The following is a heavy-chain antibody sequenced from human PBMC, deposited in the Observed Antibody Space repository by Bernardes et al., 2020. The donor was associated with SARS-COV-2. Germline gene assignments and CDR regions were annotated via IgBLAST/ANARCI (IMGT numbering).Heavy chain of an antibody. Sequence: LRLPCSASGLTFSSYWLHWVRQAPGKGLVWVSRIRSAAATYYADSAKGRFTISGDNSKNTLYLQMTSLRVEDAAVYFCARSSSSSRNLYYYGMDVWGQGTTVTVSS. J-gene: IGHJ6*02. V-gene: IGHV3-74*01. CDR2: IRSAAAT. D-gene: IGHD6-6*01. CDR1: GLTFSSYW. CDR3: ARSSSSSRNLYYYGMDV.